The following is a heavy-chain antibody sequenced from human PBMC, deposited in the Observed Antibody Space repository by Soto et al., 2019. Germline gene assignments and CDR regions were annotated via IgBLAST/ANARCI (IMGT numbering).Heavy chain of an antibody. Sequence: EVQLLESGGGLVQPGGSLRLSCAASGFTFNIFAMSWVRQAPGKGLEWVSAIGGGDHERYYADSVKGRFTISRDDSKSTLFLQMNSLRAEDTAVYYCAKDRMDHNSVWDPFDVWRQGTMVTVSS. CDR3: AKDRMDHNSVWDPFDV. CDR2: IGGGDHER. CDR1: GFTFNIFA. D-gene: IGHD1-20*01. V-gene: IGHV3-23*01. J-gene: IGHJ3*01.